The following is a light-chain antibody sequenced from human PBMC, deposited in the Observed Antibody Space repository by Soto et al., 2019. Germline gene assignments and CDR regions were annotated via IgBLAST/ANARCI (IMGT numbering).Light chain of an antibody. Sequence: EIVLTQSPATLSLSPWERATLSCRAGQRGSSSQLAWYQQKPGHAPRRLVYGASSRATGIPDRFSGSGSGTDFTLPISRLEPEDFAVYYCQQYGSSGTFGQGTKVDIK. CDR2: GAS. CDR1: QRGSSSQ. J-gene: IGKJ1*01. CDR3: QQYGSSGT. V-gene: IGKV3-20*01.